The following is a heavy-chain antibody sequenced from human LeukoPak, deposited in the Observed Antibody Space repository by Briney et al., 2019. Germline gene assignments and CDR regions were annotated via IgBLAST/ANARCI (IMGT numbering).Heavy chain of an antibody. V-gene: IGHV3-21*01. CDR2: ISSSTSYI. CDR1: GFTFSTYS. D-gene: IGHD3-9*01. Sequence: GGSLRLSCAASGFTFSTYSMNWVRQAPGKGLEWVSSISSSTSYIYYADSVKGRFTISRDNAKNSLYLQMNSLRAEDTAVYYCARGCEYDILTGYYTAFDIWGQGTMVTVSS. CDR3: ARGCEYDILTGYYTAFDI. J-gene: IGHJ3*02.